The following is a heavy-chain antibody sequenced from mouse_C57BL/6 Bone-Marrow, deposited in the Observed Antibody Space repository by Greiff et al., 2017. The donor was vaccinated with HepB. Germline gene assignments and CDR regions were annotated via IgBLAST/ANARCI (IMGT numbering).Heavy chain of an antibody. CDR3: ARARHLWFAY. J-gene: IGHJ3*01. D-gene: IGHD3-2*01. CDR1: GYTFTDYY. V-gene: IGHV1-19*01. CDR2: INPYNGGT. Sequence: VQLQQSGPVLVKPGASVKMSCKASGYTFTDYYMNWVKQSHGKSLEWIGVINPYNGGTSYNQKFKGKATLTVDKSSSTAYMELNSLTSEDSAVYYCARARHLWFAYWGQGTLVTVSA.